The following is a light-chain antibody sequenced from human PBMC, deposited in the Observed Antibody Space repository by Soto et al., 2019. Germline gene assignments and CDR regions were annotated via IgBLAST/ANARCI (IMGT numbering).Light chain of an antibody. CDR1: HDVSRN. CDR2: DAS. Sequence: DIQMTQSPSSLSASEGDRVTISCQSSHDVSRNLNWFQQKPGEAPQLLIYDASNLERGVLSRFSGSGCGTDVTITTSSMQPEDVATKYCQQYNSMLSFGGGTEVEIK. J-gene: IGKJ4*01. CDR3: QQYNSMLS. V-gene: IGKV1-33*01.